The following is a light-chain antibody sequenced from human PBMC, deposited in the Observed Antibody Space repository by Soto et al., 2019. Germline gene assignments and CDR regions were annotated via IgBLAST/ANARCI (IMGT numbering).Light chain of an antibody. CDR3: QQYDNLPGT. CDR2: DAS. J-gene: IGKJ1*01. V-gene: IGKV1-33*01. CDR1: QNINNY. Sequence: DIQMTQSPSSLSASVGDRVTITCRASQNINNYLNWYQQKPGKAPKLLIYDASNLETGVPSRFSGSGSGTDFTFTISSLQPEDIATYYCQQYDNLPGTFGQGTKVDI.